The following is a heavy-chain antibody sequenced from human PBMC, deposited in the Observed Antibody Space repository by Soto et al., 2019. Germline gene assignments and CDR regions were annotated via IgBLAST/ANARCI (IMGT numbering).Heavy chain of an antibody. V-gene: IGHV3-72*01. J-gene: IGHJ6*02. CDR1: GXTFSDHY. CDR3: TRGSSRFQDPYYYYALDV. CDR2: XXNKAKSYTT. Sequence: EVQLVESGGGXXXXGGXXXXXXXXXGXTFSDHYMDXVRQAPXKGLXXVGRXXNKAKSYTTEYAASVKGRFSISRDDSKNSLYLQMNSLQTEDTAVYYCTRGSSRFQDPYYYYALDVWGQGTTVTVSS. D-gene: IGHD6-13*01.